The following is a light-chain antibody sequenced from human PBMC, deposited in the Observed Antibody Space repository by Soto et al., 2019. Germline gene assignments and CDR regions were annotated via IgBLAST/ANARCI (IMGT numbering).Light chain of an antibody. Sequence: IVLTMSPGTLSLSQGEIATLSCRASQSVSSSYLAWYQQKPGQAPRLLIYDASNRATGIPARFSGSGSGTDFTLTISSLEPEDFAVYYCQQRSNWPPTFGGGTKVDI. J-gene: IGKJ4*01. CDR1: QSVSSSY. CDR2: DAS. V-gene: IGKV3-11*01. CDR3: QQRSNWPPT.